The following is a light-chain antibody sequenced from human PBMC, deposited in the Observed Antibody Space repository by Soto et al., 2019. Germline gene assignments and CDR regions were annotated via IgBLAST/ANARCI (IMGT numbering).Light chain of an antibody. V-gene: IGLV2-23*01. CDR1: SSDVGSFNL. Sequence: QSALTQPASVSGSPGQPITISCTGASSDVGSFNLVSWYQQHPGEAPKLMISEGNKRPSGVSDRFSGSKAGNTASLTISWLQAEDEADYYCCSYAGSSTSVVFGGGTKLTVL. CDR2: EGN. J-gene: IGLJ2*01. CDR3: CSYAGSSTSVV.